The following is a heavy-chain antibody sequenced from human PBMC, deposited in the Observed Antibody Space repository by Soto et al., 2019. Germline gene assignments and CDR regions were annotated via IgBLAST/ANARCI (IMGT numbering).Heavy chain of an antibody. V-gene: IGHV4-39*01. CDR2: IYYSGST. CDR3: ARLSIAARHFDY. Sequence: SETLSLTCTVSGGSISSSSYYWGWIRQPPGKGLEWIGSIYYSGSTYYNPSLKSRVTISVDTSKNQFSLKLSSVTAADTAVYYCARLSIAARHFDYRGQGTLVTVSS. J-gene: IGHJ4*02. CDR1: GGSISSSSYY. D-gene: IGHD6-6*01.